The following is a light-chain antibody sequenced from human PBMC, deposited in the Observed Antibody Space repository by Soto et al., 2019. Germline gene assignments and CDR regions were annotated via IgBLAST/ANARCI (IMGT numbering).Light chain of an antibody. CDR3: QQYGSSPPFT. CDR1: QSVSSSY. J-gene: IGKJ3*01. CDR2: GAS. V-gene: IGKV3-20*01. Sequence: EIVLTQSPGTLSLSPGERATLSCRASQSVSSSYLAWYQQKPGQAPRLLIYGASSRATGIPDRFSGSGSGTXXXXXXXXXXXXXFAVYYCQQYGSSPPFTFGPGTKVDIK.